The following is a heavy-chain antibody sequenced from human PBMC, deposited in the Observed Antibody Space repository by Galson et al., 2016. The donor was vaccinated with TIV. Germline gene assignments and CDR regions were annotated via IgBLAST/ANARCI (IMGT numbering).Heavy chain of an antibody. CDR2: ISDGGNT. CDR3: ARYRVVDATYYYYYYGMDV. D-gene: IGHD2-15*01. V-gene: IGHV3-66*02. Sequence: LRLSCAASGLSVSINYMTWVRQAPGKGLEWVSLISDGGNTYYPDSVKGRFTISRDNSKNTLYLQMNSLRVEDTAVYYCARYRVVDATYYYYYYGMDVWGQGPAVTVSS. J-gene: IGHJ6*02. CDR1: GLSVSINY.